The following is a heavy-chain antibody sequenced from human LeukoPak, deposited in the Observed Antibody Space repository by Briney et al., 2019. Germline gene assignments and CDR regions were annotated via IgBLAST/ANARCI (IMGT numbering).Heavy chain of an antibody. Sequence: PSQTLFLTCTVSGGSISSGSYYWSWIRQPAGKGLEWIGRTHTSGSTNYNPSLKSRVTISVDTSKNQFSLKLSSVTAADTAVYYCARNFDYWGQGTLVTVSS. V-gene: IGHV4-61*02. CDR3: ARNFDY. CDR2: THTSGST. CDR1: GGSISSGSYY. J-gene: IGHJ4*02.